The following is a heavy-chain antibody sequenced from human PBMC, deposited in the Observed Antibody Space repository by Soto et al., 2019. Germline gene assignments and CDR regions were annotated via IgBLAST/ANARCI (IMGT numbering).Heavy chain of an antibody. CDR1: GGSFSGYY. J-gene: IGHJ4*02. CDR3: ARGSKEWLRLRYYFDY. Sequence: SETLSLTCAVYGGSFSGYYWSWIRQPPGKGLEWIGEINHSGSTNYNPSLKSRVTISVDTSKNQFSLKLSSVTAADTAVYYCARGSKEWLRLRYYFDYWGQGTLVTVSS. D-gene: IGHD5-12*01. CDR2: INHSGST. V-gene: IGHV4-34*01.